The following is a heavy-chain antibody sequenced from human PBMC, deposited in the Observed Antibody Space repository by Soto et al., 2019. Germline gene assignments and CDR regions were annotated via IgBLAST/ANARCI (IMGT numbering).Heavy chain of an antibody. Sequence: SETLSLTCAVYGGSFSGYYWSWIRQPPGKGLEWIGEINHSGSTNYNPSLKSRVTISVDTSKNQFSLKLSSVTAADTAVYYCARCPTRRYCSSTSCLKGVKHYYYGMDVWGQGTTVTVSS. D-gene: IGHD2-2*01. V-gene: IGHV4-34*01. J-gene: IGHJ6*02. CDR3: ARCPTRRYCSSTSCLKGVKHYYYGMDV. CDR1: GGSFSGYY. CDR2: INHSGST.